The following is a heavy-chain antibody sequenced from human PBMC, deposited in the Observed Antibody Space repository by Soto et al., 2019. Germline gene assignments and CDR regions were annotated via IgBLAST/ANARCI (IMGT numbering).Heavy chain of an antibody. D-gene: IGHD1-1*01. CDR3: ARDWNYNYGMDV. CDR1: GYTFTGYY. V-gene: IGHV1-2*04. J-gene: IGHJ6*02. Sequence: APVKVSWKTSGYTFTGYYMHWLRLAPGQGLEWMGWINPNSGGTNYAQKFQGWVTMTRDTSISTAYMELSRLRYDDTAVYYCARDWNYNYGMDVWGQGTTVTVSS. CDR2: INPNSGGT.